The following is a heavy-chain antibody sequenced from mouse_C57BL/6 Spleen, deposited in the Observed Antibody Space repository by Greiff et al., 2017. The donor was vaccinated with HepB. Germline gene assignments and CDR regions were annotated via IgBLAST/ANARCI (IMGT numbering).Heavy chain of an antibody. CDR3: ARGHYGRSPPDY. CDR2: IYPGDGDT. J-gene: IGHJ2*01. Sequence: VQLQQSGPELVKPGASVKISCKASGYAFSSSWMNWVKQRPGKGLEWIGRIYPGDGDTNYNGKFKGKATLTADKSSSTAYMQLSSLTSGDSAVYFCARGHYGRSPPDYWGQGTTLTVSS. CDR1: GYAFSSSW. D-gene: IGHD1-1*01. V-gene: IGHV1-82*01.